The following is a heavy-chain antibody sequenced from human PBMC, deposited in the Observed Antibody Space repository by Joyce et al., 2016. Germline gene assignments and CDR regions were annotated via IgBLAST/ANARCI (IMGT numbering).Heavy chain of an antibody. J-gene: IGHJ4*02. Sequence: QLHLQESGQGWVKPSETLSLTCTVSGGAMSSISFYGGGIRQPLGKGLEWLGSISYSGKTYYNPSLKSRVTTSIDTSKNQFSLDLTSVTAADTAVYYCARLYSGNSVDYWGQGTLVTVSS. D-gene: IGHD4-23*01. CDR3: ARLYSGNSVDY. CDR1: GGAMSSISFY. CDR2: ISYSGKT. V-gene: IGHV4-39*01.